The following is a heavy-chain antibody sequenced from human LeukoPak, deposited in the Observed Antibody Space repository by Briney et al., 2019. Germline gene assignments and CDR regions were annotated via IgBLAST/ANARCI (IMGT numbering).Heavy chain of an antibody. CDR2: IIPIFGTA. D-gene: IGHD6-6*01. Sequence: SVKVSCKASGGTFSSYAISWVRQAPGQGLEWMGGIIPIFGTANYAQKFQGRVTITTDESTSTAYMELSSLRSEDTAVYYCARHPVITIAARRYYYYYMDVWGKGTTVTVSS. V-gene: IGHV1-69*05. CDR1: GGTFSSYA. J-gene: IGHJ6*03. CDR3: ARHPVITIAARRYYYYYMDV.